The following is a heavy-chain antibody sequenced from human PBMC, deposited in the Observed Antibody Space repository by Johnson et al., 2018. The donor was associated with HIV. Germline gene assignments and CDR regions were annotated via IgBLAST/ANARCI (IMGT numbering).Heavy chain of an antibody. J-gene: IGHJ3*01. CDR2: IKSKTDGGTT. D-gene: IGHD2-15*01. Sequence: VQLVESGGGLVKPGGSLRLSCAASGFTFSNAWMSWVRQAPGKGLEWVGRIKSKTDGGTTDYAAPVKGRFTISRDNAKNTLYLQMNSLRAEDTAIYYCARAAGVNVVVEDFDLWGQGTMVTVSS. V-gene: IGHV3-15*05. CDR1: GFTFSNAW. CDR3: ARAAGVNVVVEDFDL.